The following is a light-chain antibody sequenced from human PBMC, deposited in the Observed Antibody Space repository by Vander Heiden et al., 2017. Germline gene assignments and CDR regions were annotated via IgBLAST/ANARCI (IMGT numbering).Light chain of an antibody. CDR1: NIGSKS. V-gene: IGLV3-21*02. CDR2: DDS. CDR3: QVWDSSSEHVV. Sequence: TARITCGGNNIGSKSVHWYQQKPDQAPVLVVYDDSERPSGIPERFSGSNSGNTATLTISRVEAGDEADYYCQVWDSSSEHVVFGGGTKLTVL. J-gene: IGLJ2*01.